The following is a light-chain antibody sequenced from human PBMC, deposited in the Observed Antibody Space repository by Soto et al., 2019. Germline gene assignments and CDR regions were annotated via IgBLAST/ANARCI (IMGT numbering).Light chain of an antibody. CDR1: SSNIGAGNE. CDR2: ANS. Sequence: QSVLTQPPSVSGAPGQRVTISCSGNSSNIGAGNEVHWYQQLPGTAPKVLIYANSNRPSGVPDRFSGSKSGTSASLAITGAQGVDEAVYWCQSYCGSLGCPVFGGGTKLTVL. CDR3: QSYCGSLGCPV. V-gene: IGLV1-40*01. J-gene: IGLJ3*02.